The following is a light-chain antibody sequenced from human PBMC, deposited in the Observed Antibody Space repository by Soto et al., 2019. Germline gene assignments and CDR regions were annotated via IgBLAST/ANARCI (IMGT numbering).Light chain of an antibody. CDR3: LLSYSDVRV. CDR2: DTS. Sequence: QAVVPQEPSLTVSAGGTGTLTCYSSAGAVTSGHYPYWFQQKPGQAPRTLIYDTSNKHSWTPARFSGSLLGGKAALTLSGAQPEDEAEYYCLLSYSDVRVFGGGTKLTVL. V-gene: IGLV7-46*01. CDR1: AGAVTSGHY. J-gene: IGLJ2*01.